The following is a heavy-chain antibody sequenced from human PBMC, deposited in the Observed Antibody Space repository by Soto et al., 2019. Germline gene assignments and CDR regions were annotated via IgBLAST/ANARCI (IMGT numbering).Heavy chain of an antibody. CDR2: IIPIFGTA. V-gene: IGHV1-69*13. Sequence: AASVKVSCKASGGTFSSYAISWVRQAPGQGLEWMGGIIPIFGTANYAQKFQGRVTITADESTSTAYMELSSLRSEDTAVYYCAVGNLGSNLAYWGQGTLVTVSS. J-gene: IGHJ4*02. CDR1: GGTFSSYA. CDR3: AVGNLGSNLAY. D-gene: IGHD4-4*01.